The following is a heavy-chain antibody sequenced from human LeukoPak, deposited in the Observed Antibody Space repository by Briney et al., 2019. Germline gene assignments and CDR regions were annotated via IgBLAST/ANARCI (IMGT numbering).Heavy chain of an antibody. D-gene: IGHD6-19*01. V-gene: IGHV4-59*01. CDR2: IHYSGST. J-gene: IGHJ4*02. Sequence: PSETLSLTRTVSGGSISSYYWSWIRQPPGKGLEWIGYIHYSGSTNYNSSLKSRVSISVDTSKNQFSLKLSSVTAADTAVYYCARVSSGWSPFDYWGQGTLVTVSS. CDR3: ARVSSGWSPFDY. CDR1: GGSISSYY.